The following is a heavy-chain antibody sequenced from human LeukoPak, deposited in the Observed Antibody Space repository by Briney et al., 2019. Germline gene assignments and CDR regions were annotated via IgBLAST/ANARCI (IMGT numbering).Heavy chain of an antibody. CDR1: GFTFTNAW. J-gene: IGHJ4*02. V-gene: IGHV3-15*01. CDR2: IKSKTAGGTI. Sequence: GGSLRLSCAASGFTFTNAWMSWVRQAPGKGLEWVGRIKSKTAGGTIDYAAPVKGRFTISRDDSKNTLYLQMNSLKTEDTAVYYCTAHHTESCLGYWGQGTLVTVSS. CDR3: TAHHTESCLGY. D-gene: IGHD2-2*02.